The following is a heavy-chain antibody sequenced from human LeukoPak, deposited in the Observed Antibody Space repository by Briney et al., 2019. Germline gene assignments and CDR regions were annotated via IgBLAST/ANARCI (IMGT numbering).Heavy chain of an antibody. J-gene: IGHJ2*01. CDR1: GGSISSYY. V-gene: IGHV4-59*08. CDR3: ARQGGSGSYYIPGSYWYFDL. CDR2: IYYSGST. D-gene: IGHD3-10*01. Sequence: PSETLSLTCTVSGGSISSYYWSWIRQPPGKGLEWIGYIYYSGSTNYNPSLKSRVTISVDTSKNQFSLKLSSVTAADTAVYYCARQGGSGSYYIPGSYWYFDLWGRGTLVTVSS.